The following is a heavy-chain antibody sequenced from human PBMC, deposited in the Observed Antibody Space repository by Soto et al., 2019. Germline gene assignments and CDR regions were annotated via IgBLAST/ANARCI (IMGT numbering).Heavy chain of an antibody. CDR3: ARGGLTITRGAFDA. V-gene: IGHV4-4*02. J-gene: IGHJ3*01. CDR2: IAHSGTS. D-gene: IGHD3-9*01. Sequence: QVQLQESGPGLVKPSGTLSLTCAVSGGSISSSHWWTWVRQSPGKGLEYIGEIAHSGTSNSNPSLKSRVTLSVDKSKNHFSLTLTSVTAADTAVYYCARGGLTITRGAFDAWGQGTLVSVSS. CDR1: GGSISSSHW.